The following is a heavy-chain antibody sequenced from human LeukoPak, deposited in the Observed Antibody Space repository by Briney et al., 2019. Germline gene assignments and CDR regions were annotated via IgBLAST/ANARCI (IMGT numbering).Heavy chain of an antibody. J-gene: IGHJ4*02. CDR2: MNPNSGNT. CDR3: ARGGGGDMNGYDPFDY. V-gene: IGHV1-8*01. D-gene: IGHD5-12*01. CDR1: GYTFTSYD. Sequence: GASVKVSCKASGYTFTSYDINWVRQATGQGLEWMGWMNPNSGNTGYAQKFRGRVTMTRNTSISTAYMELSSLRSEDTAVYYCARGGGGDMNGYDPFDYWGQGTLVTVSS.